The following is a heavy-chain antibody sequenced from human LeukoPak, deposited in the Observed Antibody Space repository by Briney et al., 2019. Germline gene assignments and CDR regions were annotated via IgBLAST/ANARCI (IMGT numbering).Heavy chain of an antibody. CDR1: EFTFFTYS. V-gene: IGHV3-7*01. CDR2: IKQDGSEK. J-gene: IGHJ6*03. D-gene: IGHD3-10*02. CDR3: ARAGRKSRGVDLVRKKETGYYYYMDV. Sequence: GGSLRLSCAASEFTFFTYSMSWVRQAPGKGLEWVANIKQDGSEKYYVDSVKGRFTISRDNAKNSLHLQMNSLRAEDTAVYYCARAGRKSRGVDLVRKKETGYYYYMDVWGKGTTVTVSS.